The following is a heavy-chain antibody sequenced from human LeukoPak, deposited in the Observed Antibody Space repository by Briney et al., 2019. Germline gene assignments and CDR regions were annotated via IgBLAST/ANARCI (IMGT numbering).Heavy chain of an antibody. CDR2: ISSSGSTI. CDR3: ARGPEYGDDAY. Sequence: PGGSLRLSCAASGFTFSSYEMNWVRQAPGKGLEWVSYISSSGSTIYYADSVKGRFTISRDNAKNSLSLQMNSLRAEDTAVYSCARGPEYGDDAYWGQGTLVTVSS. CDR1: GFTFSSYE. D-gene: IGHD4-17*01. J-gene: IGHJ4*02. V-gene: IGHV3-48*03.